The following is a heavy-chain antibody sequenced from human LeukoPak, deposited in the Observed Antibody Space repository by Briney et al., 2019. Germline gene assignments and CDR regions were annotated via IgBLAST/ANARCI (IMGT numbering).Heavy chain of an antibody. CDR2: ISWNSGSI. CDR3: AKDMSYSSGWYYFDY. V-gene: IGHV3-9*01. D-gene: IGHD6-19*01. J-gene: IGHJ4*02. CDR1: GFTFDDYA. Sequence: GRSLRLSCAASGFTFDDYAMHWVRQAPGKGLGWVSGISWNSGSIGYADSVKGRFTISRDNAKNSLYLQMNSLRAEDTALYYCAKDMSYSSGWYYFDYWGQGTLVTVSS.